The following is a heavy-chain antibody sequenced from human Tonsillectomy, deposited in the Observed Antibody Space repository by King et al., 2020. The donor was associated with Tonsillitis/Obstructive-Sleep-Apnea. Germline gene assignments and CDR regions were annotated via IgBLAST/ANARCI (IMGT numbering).Heavy chain of an antibody. Sequence: VQLVESGGGLVQPGGSLRLSCAASGFTFTTYSMNWVRQAPGKGLEWVSFISSSGTTIYYADSVKGRFTISRDNAKNSLYLQMNSLRDEDTAVYFCAREYSSSSGRAWDYWGQGTLVTVSS. V-gene: IGHV3-48*02. CDR1: GFTFTTYS. CDR3: AREYSSSSGRAWDY. J-gene: IGHJ4*02. CDR2: ISSSGTTI. D-gene: IGHD6-6*01.